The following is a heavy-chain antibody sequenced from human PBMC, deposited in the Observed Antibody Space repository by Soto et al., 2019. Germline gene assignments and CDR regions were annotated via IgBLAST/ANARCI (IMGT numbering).Heavy chain of an antibody. V-gene: IGHV1-69*02. CDR3: AGGYCSSTSCYPADYYYYMDV. CDR1: GGTFSSYT. D-gene: IGHD2-2*01. CDR2: IIPILGIA. J-gene: IGHJ6*03. Sequence: SVKVSCKASGGTFSSYTISWVRQAPGQGLEWMGRIIPILGIANYAQKFQGRVTITADKSTSTAYMELSSLRSEDTAVYYCAGGYCSSTSCYPADYYYYMDVWGKGTTVTVS.